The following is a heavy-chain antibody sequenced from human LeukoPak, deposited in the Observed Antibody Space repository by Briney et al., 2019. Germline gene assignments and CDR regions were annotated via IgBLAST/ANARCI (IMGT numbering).Heavy chain of an antibody. CDR1: GGTFSSYA. J-gene: IGHJ4*02. V-gene: IGHV1-69*13. CDR2: IIPIFGTA. D-gene: IGHD5-24*01. CDR3: ARDLRGRDGYNYFDY. Sequence: SVKVSCKASGGTFSSYAISWVRQAPGQGLEWMGGIIPIFGTANYAQKFQGRVTITADESTSTAYTELSSLRSEDTAVYYCARDLRGRDGYNYFDYWGQGTLVTVSS.